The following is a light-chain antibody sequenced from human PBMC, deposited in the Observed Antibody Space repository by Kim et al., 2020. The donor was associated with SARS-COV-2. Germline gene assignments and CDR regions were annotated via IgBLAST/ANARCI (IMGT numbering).Light chain of an antibody. V-gene: IGKV3D-15*01. CDR1: QSINTK. Sequence: EVVMTQSPVTLSVSPGERATFSCRASQSINTKLAWYQQKPGQAPRLLISDASTRATGIPARFSDSGSGTEFTLTISSLQSEDFAVYYCQQYNNWPLTFGGGTKVDIK. CDR3: QQYNNWPLT. CDR2: DAS. J-gene: IGKJ4*01.